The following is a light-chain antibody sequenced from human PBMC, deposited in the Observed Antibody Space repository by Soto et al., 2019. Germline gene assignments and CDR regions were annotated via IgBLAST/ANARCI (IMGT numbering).Light chain of an antibody. CDR1: SSDVGSYNL. CDR2: EVS. J-gene: IGLJ7*01. V-gene: IGLV2-23*02. Sequence: QSALTQPASVSGSPGQSITISCTGTSSDVGSYNLISWYQQYPDKAPKLMIYEVSKRPSGVSNRFSGSKSGNTASLTISGLQAADEADYYCCSYAGSSTFYVFGSGTQLTVL. CDR3: CSYAGSSTFYV.